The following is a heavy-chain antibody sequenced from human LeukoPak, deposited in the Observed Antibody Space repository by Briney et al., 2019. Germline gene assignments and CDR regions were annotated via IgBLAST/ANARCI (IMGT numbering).Heavy chain of an antibody. Sequence: GGSLRLSCAASGFSFSSYAMSWVRQPPGKGLEWVSDISNSGGTTYYADSVKGRFTISRDNSKNTLYLQMNSLRVEDTAIYYCAKESGATWNIDSWGQGTLVTVAS. CDR3: AKESGATWNIDS. CDR2: ISNSGGTT. D-gene: IGHD1/OR15-1a*01. V-gene: IGHV3-23*01. CDR1: GFSFSSYA. J-gene: IGHJ4*02.